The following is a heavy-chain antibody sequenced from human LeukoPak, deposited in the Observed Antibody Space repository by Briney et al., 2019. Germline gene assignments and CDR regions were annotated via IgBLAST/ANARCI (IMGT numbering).Heavy chain of an antibody. CDR1: GGSFSGYY. CDR2: INHSGST. J-gene: IGHJ4*02. V-gene: IGHV4-34*01. D-gene: IGHD2-15*01. Sequence: SETLSLTCAVYGGSFSGYYWSWIRQPPGKGLEWIGEINHSGSTNYNPSLKSRVTISVDTSKNQFSLKLSSVTAADTAVYYCARGLGYCSGGSCYYFDYWGQGTLVTVPS. CDR3: ARGLGYCSGGSCYYFDY.